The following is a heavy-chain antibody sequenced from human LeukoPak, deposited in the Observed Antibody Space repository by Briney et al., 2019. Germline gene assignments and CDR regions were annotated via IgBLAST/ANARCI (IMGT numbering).Heavy chain of an antibody. CDR3: ARDSYSYGYGGFDY. CDR1: GGSISSGDRY. V-gene: IGHV4-30-4*01. Sequence: SETLSLTCTVSGGSISSGDRYWSWIRQSLGKGLEWIGYIYSTGNTYYNPSLNSRVIISVDTSKNQFSLELNSVTAADTAVYYCARDSYSYGYGGFDYWGQGILVTVSS. J-gene: IGHJ4*02. CDR2: IYSTGNT. D-gene: IGHD5-18*01.